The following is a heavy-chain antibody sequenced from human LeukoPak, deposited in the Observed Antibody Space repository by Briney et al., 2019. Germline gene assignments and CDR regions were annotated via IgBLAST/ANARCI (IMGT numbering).Heavy chain of an antibody. Sequence: GGSLRLSCAASGFSFSTYGMSWVRQAPGKGLEWVSSVSGSGGSSYYGDSVKGRFTISRDNSKNTLYLQMNSLRVEDTAEHYCAKDHHYDSSDYGRYYYYGMDVWGQGTMVTVSS. J-gene: IGHJ6*02. D-gene: IGHD3-22*01. V-gene: IGHV3-23*01. CDR3: AKDHHYDSSDYGRYYYYGMDV. CDR2: VSGSGGSS. CDR1: GFSFSTYG.